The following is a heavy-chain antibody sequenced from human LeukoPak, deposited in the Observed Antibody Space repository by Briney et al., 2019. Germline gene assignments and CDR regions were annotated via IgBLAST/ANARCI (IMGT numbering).Heavy chain of an antibody. CDR3: ARDMSGRTAYFQH. D-gene: IGHD1-26*01. CDR2: ISPKSGDT. V-gene: IGHV1-2*06. J-gene: IGHJ1*01. Sequence: GASVKVSCKASGYTFTDYYIHWVRQAPGQGLEWMGRISPKSGDTNYAQKFQGRVTMTRDTSISTAYMELSRLRSDDTAVYYCARDMSGRTAYFQHWGQGTLVTVSS. CDR1: GYTFTDYY.